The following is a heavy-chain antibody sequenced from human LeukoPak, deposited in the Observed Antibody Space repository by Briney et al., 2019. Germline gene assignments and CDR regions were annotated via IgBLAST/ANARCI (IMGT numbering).Heavy chain of an antibody. J-gene: IGHJ5*02. Sequence: PSETLSLTCSVSGGSISSSSYYWSWIRQPAGKGLEWIGRIYTSGSTNYNPSLKSRVTMSVDTSKNQFSLKLSSVTAADTAVYYCAAAFPIIAAAPFDPWGQGTLVTVSS. CDR1: GGSISSSSYY. CDR3: AAAFPIIAAAPFDP. CDR2: IYTSGST. D-gene: IGHD6-13*01. V-gene: IGHV4-61*02.